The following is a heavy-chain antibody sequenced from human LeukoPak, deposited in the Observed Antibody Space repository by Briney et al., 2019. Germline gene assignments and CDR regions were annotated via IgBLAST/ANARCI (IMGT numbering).Heavy chain of an antibody. D-gene: IGHD3-22*01. V-gene: IGHV1-2*02. CDR1: GYTFTVYY. Sequence: ASVTVSFTASGYTFTVYYLHWVRQAPGQGLEWMAWINAYNGYTNYSPKFKGRATLTSDTSTTSSYMDLSRLTSDGTAVYFCARGSYDSRGYNSDYHFYMELWGKGTTVTVSS. CDR3: ARGSYDSRGYNSDYHFYMEL. CDR2: INAYNGYT. J-gene: IGHJ6*03.